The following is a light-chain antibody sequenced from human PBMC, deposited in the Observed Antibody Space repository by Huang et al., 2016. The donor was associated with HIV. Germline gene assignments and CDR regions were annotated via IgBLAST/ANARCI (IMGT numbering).Light chain of an antibody. CDR2: DAS. Sequence: EIEMTQSPATLPASPGERATLPCRASQPVGSNLAWYQQKPGQAPRLLIYDASPRATCSPARFSGSGSGTEFTLTISSLQSEDFAVDYCQQYNFWPPWTFGQGTKVEIK. V-gene: IGKV3-15*01. CDR3: QQYNFWPPWT. J-gene: IGKJ1*01. CDR1: QPVGSN.